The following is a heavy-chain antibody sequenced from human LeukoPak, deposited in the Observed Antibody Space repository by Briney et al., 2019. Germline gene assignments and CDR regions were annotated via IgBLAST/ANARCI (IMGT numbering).Heavy chain of an antibody. V-gene: IGHV5-10-1*01. J-gene: IGHJ4*02. CDR2: IDPSDSYT. Sequence: GESLKISCKGSGYSFTTYWITWVRQMPGKGLEWMGKIDPSDSYTDYSPSFQGHITISADKSISTAYLRWSSLKASDTAMYYCARLEHSSTWYTDWGQGTLVTVSS. CDR1: GYSFTTYW. D-gene: IGHD6-13*01. CDR3: ARLEHSSTWYTD.